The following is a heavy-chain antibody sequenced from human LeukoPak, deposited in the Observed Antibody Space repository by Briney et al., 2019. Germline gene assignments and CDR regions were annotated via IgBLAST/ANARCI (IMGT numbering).Heavy chain of an antibody. CDR2: IYPGDSDT. J-gene: IGHJ6*02. D-gene: IGHD3-10*01. CDR3: ARQGIKFMVRGNYGMDV. Sequence: GESLKISCKGSGYSSTSYWIGWVRQMPGKGLEWMGIIYPGDSDTRYSPSFQGQVTISADKSISTAYLQWSSLKASDTAMYYCARQGIKFMVRGNYGMDVWGQGTTVTVSS. V-gene: IGHV5-51*01. CDR1: GYSSTSYW.